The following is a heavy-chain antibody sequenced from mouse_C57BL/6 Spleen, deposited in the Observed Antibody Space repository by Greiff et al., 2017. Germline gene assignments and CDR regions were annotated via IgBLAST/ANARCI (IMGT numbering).Heavy chain of an antibody. CDR2: IHPNSGST. CDR1: GYTFTRYW. CDR3: ARPTVVEEPCCAY. J-gene: IGHJ3*01. D-gene: IGHD1-1*01. V-gene: IGHV1-64*01. Sequence: QVQLQQPGAELVKPGASVKLSCKASGYTFTRYWMHWVKQRPGQGLEWIGMIHPNSGSTNYNEKFKSKATLTVDTSSSTAYLQLSILTSEYSAVYYCARPTVVEEPCCAYWGQGTLVTVSA.